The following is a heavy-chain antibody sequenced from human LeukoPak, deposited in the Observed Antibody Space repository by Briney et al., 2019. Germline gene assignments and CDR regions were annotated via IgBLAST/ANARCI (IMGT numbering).Heavy chain of an antibody. V-gene: IGHV3-7*01. Sequence: GGSLRLSCAASGFTFTKYWMTWVRQAPGKGLEWVANIKQDGSGKFYVDSVKGRFTISRDNAKNSLDLQINRLGAEDTAVYYCARGLDCRSTSCYLDNWGQGTLVTVSS. CDR3: ARGLDCRSTSCYLDN. CDR1: GFTFTKYW. D-gene: IGHD2-2*01. CDR2: IKQDGSGK. J-gene: IGHJ4*02.